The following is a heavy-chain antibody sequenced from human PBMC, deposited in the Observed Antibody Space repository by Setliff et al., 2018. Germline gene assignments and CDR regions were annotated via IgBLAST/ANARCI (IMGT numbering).Heavy chain of an antibody. CDR3: ARDRPSHTSDYYYSIPFDY. J-gene: IGHJ4*02. CDR2: ISTFNGHT. CDR1: GYNLMNYG. Sequence: GASVKVSCKASGYNLMNYGISWVRQAPGQGLEWMGWISTFNGHTKYAQNFQGRVTMTIDTPTSTAYMELRTLRSDDTAFYFCARDRPSHTSDYYYSIPFDYRGRGTLVTVSS. V-gene: IGHV1-18*01. D-gene: IGHD3-22*01.